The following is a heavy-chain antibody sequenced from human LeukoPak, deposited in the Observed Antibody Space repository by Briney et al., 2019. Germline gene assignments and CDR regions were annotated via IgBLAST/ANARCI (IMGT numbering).Heavy chain of an antibody. CDR3: ARDFRDIVVVPAASGYNWFDP. CDR1: GFTFSNYA. D-gene: IGHD2-2*01. CDR2: ISGSGGIT. V-gene: IGHV3-23*01. Sequence: GGSLRLSCAASGFTFSNYAMSWVRQAPGKGLEWVSVISGSGGITYYEDSVKGRFTISRDNSKNTLYLQMNSLRAEDTAVYYCARDFRDIVVVPAASGYNWFDPWGQGTLVTVSS. J-gene: IGHJ5*02.